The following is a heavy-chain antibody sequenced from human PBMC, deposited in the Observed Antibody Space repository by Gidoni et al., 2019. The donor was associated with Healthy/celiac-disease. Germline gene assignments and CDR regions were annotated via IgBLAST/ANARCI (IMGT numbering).Heavy chain of an antibody. Sequence: QVQLQESGPGLVKPSGTLSLTCAVSGGSISSSNWWSWVRQPPGKGLEWIGEIYHSGSTNYNPSLKSRVTISVDKSKNQFSLKLSSVTAADTAVYYCARARTYYYDSSGYYYAFDPWGQGTLVTVSS. CDR3: ARARTYYYDSSGYYYAFDP. CDR2: IYHSGST. D-gene: IGHD3-22*01. J-gene: IGHJ5*02. CDR1: GGSISSSNW. V-gene: IGHV4-4*02.